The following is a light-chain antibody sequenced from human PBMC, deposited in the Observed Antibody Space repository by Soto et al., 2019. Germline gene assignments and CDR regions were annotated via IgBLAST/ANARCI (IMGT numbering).Light chain of an antibody. J-gene: IGKJ1*01. Sequence: EILLTQSPATLSVSPGETATLSCRASQNVLSDLAWYQQKPGQAPRLLVYGATTRATDAPAKFRGSGSGTEVSLTISSLQSEDFATYYCQQYRSWPRTFGQGSKVEI. CDR2: GAT. CDR3: QQYRSWPRT. CDR1: QNVLSD. V-gene: IGKV3-15*01.